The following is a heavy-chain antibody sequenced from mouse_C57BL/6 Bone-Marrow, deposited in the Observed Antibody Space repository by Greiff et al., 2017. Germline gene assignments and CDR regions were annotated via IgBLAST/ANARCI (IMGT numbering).Heavy chain of an antibody. J-gene: IGHJ3*01. CDR3: ASLAWFAY. V-gene: IGHV1-81*01. CDR1: GYTFTSYG. Sequence: QVQLQQSGAELARPGASVKLSCKASGYTFTSYGISWVKQRTGQGLEWIGEIYPRSGHTYYNEKFKGKATLTADKASSTAYMELRSLTSEDSAVYFWASLAWFAYWGQGTLVTVSA. CDR2: IYPRSGHT.